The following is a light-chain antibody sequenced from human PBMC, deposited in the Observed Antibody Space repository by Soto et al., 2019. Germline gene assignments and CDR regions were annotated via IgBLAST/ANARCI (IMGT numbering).Light chain of an antibody. Sequence: EIVMTQSPATLSVSPGERATLSCRASQSVYSNLAWYQQKPGQAPRLPIYGTSTRATGIPARFSGSGSGTEFSLTISSLQSEDFAVYYCQQYNKWPLTFGGGTKVEIK. CDR3: QQYNKWPLT. CDR2: GTS. V-gene: IGKV3-15*01. J-gene: IGKJ4*01. CDR1: QSVYSN.